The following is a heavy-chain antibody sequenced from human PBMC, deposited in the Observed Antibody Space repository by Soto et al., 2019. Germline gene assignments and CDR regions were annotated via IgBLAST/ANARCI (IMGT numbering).Heavy chain of an antibody. CDR1: GFTFSSYG. CDR2: ISYDGSNK. V-gene: IGHV3-30*18. CDR3: AKDIAEDYFDY. Sequence: QVQLVESGGGVVQPGRSLRLSCAASGFTFSSYGMHWVRQAPGKGLEWVAVISYDGSNKYYADSVKGRFTISRDNSKSTLYMQMNSLSAEDTAVYYCAKDIAEDYFDYWGQGTLVTVSS. J-gene: IGHJ4*02. D-gene: IGHD6-13*01.